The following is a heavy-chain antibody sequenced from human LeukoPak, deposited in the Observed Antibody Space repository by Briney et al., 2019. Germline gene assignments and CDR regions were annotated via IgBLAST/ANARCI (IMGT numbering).Heavy chain of an antibody. CDR2: SRDKGNAYIT. J-gene: IGHJ4*02. Sequence: GGSLRLSCAVSGLSFSDHYMDWVRQAPGKGLERVGRSRDKGNAYITDYAASVEGRFTISRDDSKNSVYLQMNNLKTEDTAVYYCANFFGTNFGFWGQGTVVTVSS. D-gene: IGHD3-16*01. V-gene: IGHV3-72*01. CDR1: GLSFSDHY. CDR3: ANFFGTNFGF.